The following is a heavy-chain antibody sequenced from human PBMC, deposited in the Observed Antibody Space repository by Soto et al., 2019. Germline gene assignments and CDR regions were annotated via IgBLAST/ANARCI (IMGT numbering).Heavy chain of an antibody. Sequence: QVQLVESGGGVVQPGRSLRLSCAASGFTFSSYGMHWVRQAPGKGLEWVAVISYDGSNKYYADSVKGRFTISRDNSKNTLYLQMNSLRAEDTAEYYCAKDGGYGGNPPREYFQHWGQGTLVTVSS. V-gene: IGHV3-30*18. CDR1: GFTFSSYG. CDR2: ISYDGSNK. J-gene: IGHJ1*01. CDR3: AKDGGYGGNPPREYFQH. D-gene: IGHD2-15*01.